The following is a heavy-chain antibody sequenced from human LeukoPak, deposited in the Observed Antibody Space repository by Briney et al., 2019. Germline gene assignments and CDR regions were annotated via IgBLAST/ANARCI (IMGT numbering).Heavy chain of an antibody. Sequence: SETLSLTCAVYGGSFSGYYWSWIRQPPGKGLEGIGEINHSGSTNYYPSLKSRVTISIDTSKNQFSLKLSSVTAADTAVYYCARGGNMIVGDDAFDIWGQGTMVTVSS. CDR3: ARGGNMIVGDDAFDI. CDR1: GGSFSGYY. J-gene: IGHJ3*02. V-gene: IGHV4-34*01. CDR2: INHSGST. D-gene: IGHD3-22*01.